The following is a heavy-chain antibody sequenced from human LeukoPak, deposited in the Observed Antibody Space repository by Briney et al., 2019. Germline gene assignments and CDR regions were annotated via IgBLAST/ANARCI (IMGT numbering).Heavy chain of an antibody. CDR1: GGTFSSYA. D-gene: IGHD5-12*01. CDR3: ARQWITLARAMYYYYGMDV. CDR2: IIPILGIA. Sequence: ASVKVSCKASGGTFSSYAISWVRQAPGQGLEWMGRIIPILGIANYAQKFQGRVTMTRDTSTSTVYMELSSLRSEDTAVYYCARQWITLARAMYYYYGMDVWGQGTTVTVSS. J-gene: IGHJ6*02. V-gene: IGHV1-69*04.